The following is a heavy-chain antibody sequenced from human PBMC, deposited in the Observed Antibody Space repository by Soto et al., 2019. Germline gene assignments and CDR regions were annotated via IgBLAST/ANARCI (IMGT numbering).Heavy chain of an antibody. Sequence: SVKVSCKASGFTFTSSAVQWVRQARGQRLEWIGWIVVGSGNTNYAQKFQERVTITRDMSTSTAYMELGSLRSEDTAVYYCAADLYSSFNWFDPWGQGTLVTV. D-gene: IGHD6-6*01. CDR2: IVVGSGNT. CDR1: GFTFTSSA. V-gene: IGHV1-58*01. CDR3: AADLYSSFNWFDP. J-gene: IGHJ5*02.